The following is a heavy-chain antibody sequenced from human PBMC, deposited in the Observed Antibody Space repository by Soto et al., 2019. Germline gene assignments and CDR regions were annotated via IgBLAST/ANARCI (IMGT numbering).Heavy chain of an antibody. Sequence: LSLTCTVSGGSISSGGYYWSWIRQHPGKGLEWIGYIYYSGSTYYNPSLKSRVTISVDTSNNQFSLKLSSVTAADTAVYYCVSAVSATGAFDIWGQGTMVTVSS. D-gene: IGHD2-15*01. J-gene: IGHJ3*02. CDR2: IYYSGST. CDR3: VSAVSATGAFDI. V-gene: IGHV4-31*03. CDR1: GGSISSGGYY.